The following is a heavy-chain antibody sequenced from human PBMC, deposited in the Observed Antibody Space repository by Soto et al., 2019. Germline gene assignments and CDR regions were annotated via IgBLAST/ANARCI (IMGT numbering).Heavy chain of an antibody. CDR3: SKVMVRGVPGPFFDY. D-gene: IGHD3-10*01. J-gene: IGHJ4*02. CDR1: GFTFSSYA. V-gene: IGHV3-23*01. CDR2: ISGSGGST. Sequence: GGSLILSCAASGFTFSSYAMSWVRQAPGKGLEWVSAISGSGGSTYYADSVKGRFTISRDNSKNTLYLQMNSLRAEDTAVYYCSKVMVRGVPGPFFDYWGQGTLVTVSS.